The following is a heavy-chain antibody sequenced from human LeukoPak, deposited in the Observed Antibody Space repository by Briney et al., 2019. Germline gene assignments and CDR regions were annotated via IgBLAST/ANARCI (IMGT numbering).Heavy chain of an antibody. V-gene: IGHV4-4*07. J-gene: IGHJ2*01. Sequence: SETLSLTCTISGGSFSNYYWTWVRQPAGKRLEWIGRIYISGSTNYNPSLQNRVTMSLDTSKNQFSLTLRSVTAADTAMYYCARSLGSAPGWSFDPWGRGTLITVAS. D-gene: IGHD3-16*01. CDR1: GGSFSNYY. CDR3: ARSLGSAPGWSFDP. CDR2: IYISGST.